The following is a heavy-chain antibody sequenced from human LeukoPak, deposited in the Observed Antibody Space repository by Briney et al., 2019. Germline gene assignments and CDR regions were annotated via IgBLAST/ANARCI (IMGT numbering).Heavy chain of an antibody. J-gene: IGHJ6*02. CDR1: GGSISSGSYY. Sequence: SQTLSLTCTVSGGSISSGSYYWSWIRQPAGKGLEWIGRIYTSGSTNYSPSLKSRVTISVDMSKNQFSLKLSSVTAADTAVYYCASSTVVTSYYYYGMDVWGQGTTVTVSS. V-gene: IGHV4-61*02. CDR2: IYTSGST. CDR3: ASSTVVTSYYYYGMDV. D-gene: IGHD4-23*01.